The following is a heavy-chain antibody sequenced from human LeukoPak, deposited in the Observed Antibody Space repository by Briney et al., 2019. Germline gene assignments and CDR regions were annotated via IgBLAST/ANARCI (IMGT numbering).Heavy chain of an antibody. Sequence: GGSLRLSCAASGFTFSDYTMNWVRQAPGEGPEWVSSISTSSNYIYYTDSLKGRFTISRDNAKNLLYLQMSSLRAEDTAVYYCARGTYNFAHAFDIWGRGTMVTVST. J-gene: IGHJ3*02. D-gene: IGHD3-3*01. CDR3: ARGTYNFAHAFDI. CDR2: ISTSSNYI. CDR1: GFTFSDYT. V-gene: IGHV3-21*06.